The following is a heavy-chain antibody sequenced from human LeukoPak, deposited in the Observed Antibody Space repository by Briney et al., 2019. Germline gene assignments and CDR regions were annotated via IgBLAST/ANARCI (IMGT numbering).Heavy chain of an antibody. CDR3: ARGFSSSSGGYYYYMDV. CDR2: IIPIFGTA. J-gene: IGHJ6*03. CDR1: GGTFSSYA. D-gene: IGHD6-6*01. V-gene: IGHV1-69*05. Sequence: VASVKVSCKASGGTFSSYAISWVRQAPGQGLEWMGGIIPIFGTANYAQKFQGRVTITTDESTSTAYMELSSLRSEDTAVYYCARGFSSSSGGYYYYMDVWGKGTTVTVSS.